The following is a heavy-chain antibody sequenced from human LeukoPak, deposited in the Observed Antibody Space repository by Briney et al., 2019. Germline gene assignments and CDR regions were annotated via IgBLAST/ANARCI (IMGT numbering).Heavy chain of an antibody. Sequence: PSETLSLTCAVYGGSFSGYYWSWIRQPPGKGLEWIGEINHSGSTNYNPSLKSRVTISVDTSKNQFSLKLSSVTAADTAIYYCGRTTTVTTSAFDIWGQGTMVTVSS. J-gene: IGHJ3*02. D-gene: IGHD4-17*01. CDR3: GRTTTVTTSAFDI. CDR1: GGSFSGYY. CDR2: INHSGST. V-gene: IGHV4-34*01.